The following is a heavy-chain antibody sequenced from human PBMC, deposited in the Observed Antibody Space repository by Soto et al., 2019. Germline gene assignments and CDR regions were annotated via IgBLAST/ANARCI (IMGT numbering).Heavy chain of an antibody. CDR3: AKDNDDPGVQSWSPGY. CDR1: GFTFRNYG. CDR2: IWSHGGRQ. D-gene: IGHD1-1*01. V-gene: IGHV3-33*03. Sequence: QVQLVESGGGVVQPGTSLRLSCAASGFTFRNYGMHWVRQAPGKGLEWVAAIWSHGGRQEYADSVKGRFAISRDQSKNTLFLQMNNLRVEDTAMYYCAKDNDDPGVQSWSPGYWGQGTLVTVSS. J-gene: IGHJ4*02.